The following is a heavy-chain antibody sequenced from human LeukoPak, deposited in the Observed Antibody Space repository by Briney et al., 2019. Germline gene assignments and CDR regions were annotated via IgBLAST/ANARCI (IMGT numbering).Heavy chain of an antibody. CDR3: ARGGYYDRPNWFDP. CDR1: GFTVSGSY. J-gene: IGHJ5*02. Sequence: GGSLRLSCAASGFTVSGSYMSWVRQAPGKGLEWVSLIYRSDSTYYADSVKGRFTISTDNSKNPPYLPMNGLRAEDTAVYYCARGGYYDRPNWFDPWGQGTLVTVSS. D-gene: IGHD3-22*01. CDR2: IYRSDST. V-gene: IGHV3-66*01.